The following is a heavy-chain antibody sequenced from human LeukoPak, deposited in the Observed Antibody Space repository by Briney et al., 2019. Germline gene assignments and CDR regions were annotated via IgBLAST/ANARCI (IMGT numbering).Heavy chain of an antibody. V-gene: IGHV1-69*13. D-gene: IGHD2-2*01. CDR3: ARVEGGYCSSTSCLVGTFDI. CDR1: GGTFSSYA. J-gene: IGHJ3*02. Sequence: ASVKVSCKASGGTFSSYAISWVRQAPGQGLEWMGGIIPIFGTANYAQKFQGRVTITADESTSTAYMELSSLRSEDTAVYYCARVEGGYCSSTSCLVGTFDIWGQGTMVTVSS. CDR2: IIPIFGTA.